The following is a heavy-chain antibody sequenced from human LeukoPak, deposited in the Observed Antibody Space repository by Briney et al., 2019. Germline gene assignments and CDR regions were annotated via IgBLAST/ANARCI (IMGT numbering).Heavy chain of an antibody. CDR1: GGSFSGYY. V-gene: IGHV4-34*01. J-gene: IGHJ4*02. D-gene: IGHD2-2*01. CDR3: ARLYPFDY. CDR2: INHSGST. Sequence: SETLSLTCAVYGGSFSGYYWSWIRQPPGEGLEWIGEINHSGSTNYNPSLKSRVTISVDTSKNQFSLKLSSVTAADTAVYYCARLYPFDYWGQGTLVTVSS.